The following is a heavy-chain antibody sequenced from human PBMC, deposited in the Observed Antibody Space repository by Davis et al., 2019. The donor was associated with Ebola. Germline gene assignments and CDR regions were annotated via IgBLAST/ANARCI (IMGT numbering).Heavy chain of an antibody. CDR2: INHSGST. D-gene: IGHD3-3*01. J-gene: IGHJ3*02. CDR3: ARHTRSGLGNFWSGLGSEDAFDI. CDR1: GGSFSGYY. Sequence: SETLSLTCAVYGGSFSGYYWSWIRQPPGKGLEWIGEINHSGSTNYNPSLKSRVTISVDTSKNQFSLKLSSVTAADTAVYYCARHTRSGLGNFWSGLGSEDAFDIWGQGTMVTVAS. V-gene: IGHV4-34*01.